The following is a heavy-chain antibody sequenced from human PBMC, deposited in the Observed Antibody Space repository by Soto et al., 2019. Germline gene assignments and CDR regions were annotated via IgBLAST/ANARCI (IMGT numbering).Heavy chain of an antibody. V-gene: IGHV1-3*01. J-gene: IGHJ4*02. CDR1: GYTFTSYA. Sequence: QVQLVQSGAEVKKPGASVKVSCKASGYTFTSYAMHWVRQAPGQRLEWMGWINAGNGNTKYSQKFQGRVTITRDTSASTAYMELSSLRSEDTAVYYCARDLDSGWYFDYWGQGTLVTVSS. CDR3: ARDLDSGWYFDY. CDR2: INAGNGNT. D-gene: IGHD6-19*01.